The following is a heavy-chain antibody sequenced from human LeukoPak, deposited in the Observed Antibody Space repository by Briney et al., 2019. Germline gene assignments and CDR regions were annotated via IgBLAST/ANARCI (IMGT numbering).Heavy chain of an antibody. D-gene: IGHD2-15*01. V-gene: IGHV1-2*02. CDR3: ARSCTSGGCYSSYYYYYMDV. CDR2: INPNSGGT. J-gene: IGHJ6*03. Sequence: GASVKVSCKASGYTFTGYYMHWVRQAPGQGLEWMGWINPNSGGTNYVQKFQGRVTMTRDTSISTAYMELSRLRSDDTAVYYCARSCTSGGCYSSYYYYYMDVWGKGTTVTVSS. CDR1: GYTFTGYY.